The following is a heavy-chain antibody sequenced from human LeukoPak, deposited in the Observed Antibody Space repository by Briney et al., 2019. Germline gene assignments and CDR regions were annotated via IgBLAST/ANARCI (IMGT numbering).Heavy chain of an antibody. CDR2: TYYRSKWYN. Sequence: SQTLSLTCAISGDRVSSSSAAWDWIRQSPSRGLEWLGRTYYRSKWYNDYALSVKSRITINPDTSKNQFSLQLNSVTPDDTAIYYCSRSAPDFYYAMDVWGQGTTVTVSS. CDR3: SRSAPDFYYAMDV. V-gene: IGHV6-1*01. J-gene: IGHJ6*02. CDR1: GDRVSSSSAA.